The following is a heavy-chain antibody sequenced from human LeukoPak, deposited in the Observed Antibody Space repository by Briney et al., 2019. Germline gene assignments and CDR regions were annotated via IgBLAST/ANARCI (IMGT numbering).Heavy chain of an antibody. CDR2: ISSSGSTI. J-gene: IGHJ4*02. Sequence: GGSLRLSGAASGFTFSDYYMSWIRQVPGKGLECVSYISSSGSTIYYADSVKGRFTISRDNAKNSLYLQMNSLRVEDTAVYYCARATHPRTLGDNYYFDSWGQGTLLSVSS. D-gene: IGHD1-1*01. CDR3: ARATHPRTLGDNYYFDS. CDR1: GFTFSDYY. V-gene: IGHV3-11*04.